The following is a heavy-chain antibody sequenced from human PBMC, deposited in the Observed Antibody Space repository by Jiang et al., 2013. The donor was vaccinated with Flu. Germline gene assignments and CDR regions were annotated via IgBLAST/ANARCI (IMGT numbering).Heavy chain of an antibody. Sequence: GGSTYYADSVKGRFTISRDNSKNTLYLQMNSLRAEDTAVYYCAKLSGYSITPHCGGDCPHFDYWGQGTLVTVVL. CDR2: GGST. CDR3: AKLSGYSITPHCGGDCPHFDY. V-gene: IGHV3-23*01. J-gene: IGHJ4*02. D-gene: IGHD2-21*02.